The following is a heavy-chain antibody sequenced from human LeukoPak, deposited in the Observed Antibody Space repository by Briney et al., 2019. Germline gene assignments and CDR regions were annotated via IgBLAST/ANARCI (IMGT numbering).Heavy chain of an antibody. D-gene: IGHD6-19*01. CDR2: ISGCGGSI. CDR1: GFTFSDYY. V-gene: IGHV3-23*01. Sequence: GGSLRLSCAASGFTFSDYYMSWIRQAPGKGLEGVSVISGCGGSIKYADSVKGRFTISRDNSKNTLYLEMNSLRAEDTALYYCAKDRGRAVAGSEFDYWGQGTLVTVSS. CDR3: AKDRGRAVAGSEFDY. J-gene: IGHJ4*02.